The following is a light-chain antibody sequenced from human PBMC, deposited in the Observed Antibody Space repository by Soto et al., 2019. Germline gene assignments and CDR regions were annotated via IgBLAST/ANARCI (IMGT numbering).Light chain of an antibody. CDR2: RND. CDR3: AAWDDSLSAWV. Sequence: QSVVTQPPSASATPGQRVIISCSGSSSNVGRNNVLWYQQFPGTAPKLLIYRNDQRPSGVPDRFSGSKSGTSASLAISGLRSEDEADYYCAAWDDSLSAWVFGGGTQLTVL. J-gene: IGLJ3*02. CDR1: SSNVGRNN. V-gene: IGLV1-47*01.